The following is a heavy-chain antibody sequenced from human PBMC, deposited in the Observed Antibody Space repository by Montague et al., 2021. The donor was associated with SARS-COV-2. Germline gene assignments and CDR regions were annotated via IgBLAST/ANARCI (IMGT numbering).Heavy chain of an antibody. V-gene: IGHV4-34*01. CDR2: INHSGST. CDR3: ARGARQGYGFRLVSFGS. D-gene: IGHD3-10*01. Sequence: SETLSLTCAVYGGSFSGYYWNWIRQPPGKGLEWIGEINHSGSTNYNPSLKSRVTMSVDTSKNQFSLKLSSVTAADTAVYYCARGARQGYGFRLVSFGSWGQGTLVTVSS. CDR1: GGSFSGYY. J-gene: IGHJ4*02.